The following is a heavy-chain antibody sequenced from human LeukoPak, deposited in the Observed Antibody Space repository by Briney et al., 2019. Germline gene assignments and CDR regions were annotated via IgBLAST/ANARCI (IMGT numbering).Heavy chain of an antibody. D-gene: IGHD3-3*01. CDR2: VHLDGRT. Sequence: PSGTLSLICGVSGGSISSTNWWTWIRQPPGKGLEWIGEVHLDGRTNYNPSLESRLTMSVDLSENHIPLKLTSVTAADTAVYYCAREGGFYRPLDYTGQGTLVTVSS. V-gene: IGHV4-4*02. CDR1: GGSISSTNW. J-gene: IGHJ4*02. CDR3: AREGGFYRPLDY.